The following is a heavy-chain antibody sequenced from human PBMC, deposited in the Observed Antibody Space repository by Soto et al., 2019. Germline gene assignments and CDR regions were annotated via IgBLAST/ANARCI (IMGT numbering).Heavy chain of an antibody. CDR1: GGSISSGGYS. CDR2: IYHSGST. CDR3: ARGSIAAPANCFDP. J-gene: IGHJ5*02. Sequence: SETLSLTCAVSGGSISSGGYSWSWIRQPPGKGLEWIGYIYHSGSTYYNPSLKSRVTISVDRSKNQFSLKLSSVTAADTAVYYCARGSIAAPANCFDPWGQGTLVTLSS. V-gene: IGHV4-30-2*01. D-gene: IGHD6-13*01.